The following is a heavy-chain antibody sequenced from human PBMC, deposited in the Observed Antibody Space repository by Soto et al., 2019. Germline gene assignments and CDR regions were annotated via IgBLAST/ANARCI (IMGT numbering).Heavy chain of an antibody. D-gene: IGHD3-9*01. V-gene: IGHV4-59*12. CDR2: IYYSGTT. Sequence: QVQLQESGPGLVKPSETLSLNCRVSGDSHFRYYWNWIRQAPGQGLEWIGYIYYSGTTKFNPSLQSRVAMSVDTSGQVVSLKLPSVTVADTAVYYCARGGGTGRDFDWFFPSGGRTHAAFYGYWGRGISVTVSS. J-gene: IGHJ4*02. CDR1: GDSHFRYY. CDR3: ARGGGTGRDFDWFFPSGGRTHAAFYGY.